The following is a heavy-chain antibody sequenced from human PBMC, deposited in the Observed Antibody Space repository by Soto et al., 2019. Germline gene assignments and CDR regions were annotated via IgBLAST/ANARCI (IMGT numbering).Heavy chain of an antibody. J-gene: IGHJ1*01. Sequence: ASVKVSCKASGYTFTIYAMHWVRQAPGQRLEWMGWINAGNGNTKYSQKFQGRVTITRDTSASTAYMELSSLRSEDTAVYYCARVPDSSGYYGEYFQHWGQGTLVTVSS. CDR2: INAGNGNT. D-gene: IGHD3-22*01. CDR3: ARVPDSSGYYGEYFQH. CDR1: GYTFTIYA. V-gene: IGHV1-3*01.